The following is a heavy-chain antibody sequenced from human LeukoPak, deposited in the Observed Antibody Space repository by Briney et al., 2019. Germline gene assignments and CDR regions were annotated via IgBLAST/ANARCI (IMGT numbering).Heavy chain of an antibody. Sequence: SETLSLTCTVSGGSISSGDYYWSWIRQPPGKGLEWIGYIYYSGSTYYNPSLKSRVTISVDTSKNQFSLRLSSVTAADTAAYYCASYYYEYWFDPWGQGTLVTVSS. V-gene: IGHV4-30-4*01. J-gene: IGHJ5*02. CDR3: ASYYYEYWFDP. CDR1: GGSISSGDYY. CDR2: IYYSGST. D-gene: IGHD3-22*01.